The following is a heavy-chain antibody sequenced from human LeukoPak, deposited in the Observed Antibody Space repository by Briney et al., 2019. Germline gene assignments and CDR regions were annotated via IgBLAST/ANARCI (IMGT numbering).Heavy chain of an antibody. V-gene: IGHV4-34*01. CDR2: INHSGST. J-gene: IGHJ4*02. CDR3: ARVGTWIQLWYSSSYFDY. Sequence: SETLSLTCAVYGGSFSGYYWSWIRQPPAKGREWIGEINHSGSTNYNPSLKSRVTISVDTSKNKFSLKLSSVTAADTAVYYCARVGTWIQLWYSSSYFDYWGQGTLVTVSS. D-gene: IGHD5-18*01. CDR1: GGSFSGYY.